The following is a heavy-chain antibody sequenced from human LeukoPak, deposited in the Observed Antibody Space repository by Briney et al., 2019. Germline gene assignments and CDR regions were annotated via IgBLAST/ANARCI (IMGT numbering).Heavy chain of an antibody. CDR3: AKDHGGSYSESFDY. V-gene: IGHV3-30*02. D-gene: IGHD1-26*01. CDR2: IRYDGSNK. J-gene: IGHJ4*02. Sequence: GGSLRLSCAASGFTFSSYGMHWVRQAPGKGLEWVAFIRYDGSNKYYADPVKGRFTISRDNSKNTMYLQMNSLRAEDTAVYYCAKDHGGSYSESFDYWGQGTLVTVSS. CDR1: GFTFSSYG.